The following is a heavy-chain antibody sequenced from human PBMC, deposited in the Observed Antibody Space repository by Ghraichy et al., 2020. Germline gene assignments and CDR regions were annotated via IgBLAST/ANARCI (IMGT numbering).Heavy chain of an antibody. V-gene: IGHV3-7*04. J-gene: IGHJ4*02. CDR2: IKQDGSEK. Sequence: GGSLRLSCAASGFTFSSYWMSWVRQAPGKGLEWVANIKQDGSEKYYVDSVKGRFTISRDNAKNSLYLQMNSLRAEDTAVYYCARKDKYYDILTGYIHKYYFDYWGQGTLVTVSS. D-gene: IGHD3-9*01. CDR1: GFTFSSYW. CDR3: ARKDKYYDILTGYIHKYYFDY.